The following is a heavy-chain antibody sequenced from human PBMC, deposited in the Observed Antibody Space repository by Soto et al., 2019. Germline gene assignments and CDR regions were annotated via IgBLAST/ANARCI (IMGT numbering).Heavy chain of an antibody. J-gene: IGHJ4*02. V-gene: IGHV4-30-2*01. Sequence: QLQLQESGSGLVKPSQTLSLTCAVSGGSISSGGYSWSWIRQPPGKGLEWIGYIYHSGSTYYNPSLKGRVPISVDRSKNQFSLKLRSVIAADTAVYYCAAGGGLPRYYWGQGTLVTVSS. CDR1: GGSISSGGYS. D-gene: IGHD5-12*01. CDR2: IYHSGST. CDR3: AAGGGLPRYY.